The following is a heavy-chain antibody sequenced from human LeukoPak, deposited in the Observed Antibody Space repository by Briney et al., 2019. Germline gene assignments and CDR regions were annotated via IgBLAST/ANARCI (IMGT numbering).Heavy chain of an antibody. CDR2: IYYSGST. J-gene: IGHJ6*02. CDR1: GGSISSGGYY. V-gene: IGHV4-61*08. CDR3: ARQRAYQLLYWNYYYCGMDV. D-gene: IGHD2-2*02. Sequence: SQTLSLTCTVSGGSISSGGYYWSWIRQPPGKGLEWIGYIYYSGSTNYNPSLKSRVTISVDTSKNQFSLKLSSVTAADTAVYYCARQRAYQLLYWNYYYCGMDVWGQGTTVTVSS.